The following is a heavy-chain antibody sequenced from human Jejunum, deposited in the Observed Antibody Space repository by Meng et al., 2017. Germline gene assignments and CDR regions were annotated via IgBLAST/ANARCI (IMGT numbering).Heavy chain of an antibody. CDR1: GYTFRSYA. Sequence: KVSCKVSGYTFRSYAISWVRQAPGQGLEWMGWIRVYNDNTNYAEKFQGRVTMTADTSTSTAYMELRSLTSDDTAVYYCARGWFGVLQGDYWGQGTLVTGAS. D-gene: IGHD3-10*01. CDR3: ARGWFGVLQGDY. CDR2: IRVYNDNT. V-gene: IGHV1-18*01. J-gene: IGHJ4*02.